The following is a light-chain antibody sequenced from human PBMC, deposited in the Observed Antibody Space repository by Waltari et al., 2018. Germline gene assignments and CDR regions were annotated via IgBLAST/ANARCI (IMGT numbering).Light chain of an antibody. V-gene: IGLV2-23*02. CDR1: NHDIKGSRL. J-gene: IGLJ2*01. Sequence: SARTRPASQSGSPGTSMSCSWPGSNHDIKGSRLVSWYQQHPGKAPRLIIYDVDRRPSGVSDRFSGSKSGNTASLTIAGLQAEDEADYHCSSYASDRTFFGGGTKVTVL. CDR3: SSYASDRTF. CDR2: DVD.